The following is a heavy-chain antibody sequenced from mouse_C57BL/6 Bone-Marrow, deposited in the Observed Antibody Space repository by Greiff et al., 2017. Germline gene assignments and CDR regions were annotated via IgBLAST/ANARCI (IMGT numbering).Heavy chain of an antibody. J-gene: IGHJ4*01. Sequence: EVQLQQSGPELVKPGASVKISCKASGYTFTDYYMNWVKQSRGKSLEWIGDINPNNGGTSYNQKFKGKATLTVDKSSSTAYMELRSLTSEDSAVYYCARIYDGYYEEDYAMDYWGQGTSVTVSS. V-gene: IGHV1-26*01. CDR1: GYTFTDYY. CDR2: INPNNGGT. CDR3: ARIYDGYYEEDYAMDY. D-gene: IGHD2-3*01.